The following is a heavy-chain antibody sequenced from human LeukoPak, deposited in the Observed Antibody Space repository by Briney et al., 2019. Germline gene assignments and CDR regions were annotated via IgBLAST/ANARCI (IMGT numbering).Heavy chain of an antibody. CDR1: GFTFSSYS. J-gene: IGHJ4*02. CDR2: ISSSSSYI. V-gene: IGHV3-21*01. CDR3: ARSVVVISYYFDY. Sequence: PGGSLRLSCAASGFTFSSYSMNWVRQAPGKGLEWVSSISSSSSYIYYADSVKGRFTISRDNAKNSLYLQMNSLRAEDTAVYYCARSVVVISYYFDYWGQGTLVTVSS. D-gene: IGHD3-22*01.